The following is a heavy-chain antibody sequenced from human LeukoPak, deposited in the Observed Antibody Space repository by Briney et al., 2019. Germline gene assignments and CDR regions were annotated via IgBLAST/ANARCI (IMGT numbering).Heavy chain of an antibody. CDR2: IKSKTDGGTT. V-gene: IGHV3-15*01. J-gene: IGHJ3*02. D-gene: IGHD3-22*01. CDR3: TTDAYYYDSSGSVVPFDI. CDR1: GFTFSNAW. Sequence: KTGGSLRLSCAASGFTFSNAWMSWVRQAPGKGLEWVGRIKSKTDGGTTDYAAPVKGRFTISRDDSKNTLYLQMNSLKTEDTAVYYCTTDAYYYDSSGSVVPFDIWGQGTMVTVSS.